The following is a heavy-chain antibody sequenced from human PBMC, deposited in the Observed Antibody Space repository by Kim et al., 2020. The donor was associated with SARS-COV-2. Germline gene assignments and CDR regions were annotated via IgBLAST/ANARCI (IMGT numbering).Heavy chain of an antibody. V-gene: IGHV4-34*01. CDR2: INHSGST. D-gene: IGHD2-2*01. Sequence: SETLSLTCAVYGGSISGYYWSWIRQPPGKGLEWIGEINHSGSTNYNPSLKSRVTISVDTSKNQFSLKLSSVTAADTAVYYCARGSGSRIVVVPAASSPFDYWGKGTLVTVSS. J-gene: IGHJ4*02. CDR1: GGSISGYY. CDR3: ARGSGSRIVVVPAASSPFDY.